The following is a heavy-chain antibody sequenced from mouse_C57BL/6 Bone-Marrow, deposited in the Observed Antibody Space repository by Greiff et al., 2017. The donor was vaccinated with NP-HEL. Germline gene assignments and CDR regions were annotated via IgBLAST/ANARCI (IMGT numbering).Heavy chain of an antibody. J-gene: IGHJ4*01. Sequence: DVMLVESGGGLVQPGGSLKLSCAASGFTFSDYGMAWVRQAPRKGPEWVAFLSNLAYSIYYADTVTGRFTISRENAKNTLYLEMSSLRSEDTAMYYCARQDYAMDYWGQGTSVTVSS. CDR2: LSNLAYSI. CDR1: GFTFSDYG. V-gene: IGHV5-15*01. CDR3: ARQDYAMDY.